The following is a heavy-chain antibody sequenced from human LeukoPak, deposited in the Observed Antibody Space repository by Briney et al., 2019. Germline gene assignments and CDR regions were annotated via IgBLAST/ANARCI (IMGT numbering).Heavy chain of an antibody. CDR2: NNYKGRT. CDR1: GGSNFSYF. V-gene: IGHV4-59*08. CDR3: ARHLNNCGEDCSIFDY. Sequence: SETLSLTCTVSGGSNFSYFWSWIRQPPGKELEWMCYNNYKGRTIYNPALTSRVTISVDSSKNQISLRVSSVTAADAAVYYCARHLNNCGEDCSIFDYWGQGTLVTVSS. J-gene: IGHJ4*02. D-gene: IGHD2-21*01.